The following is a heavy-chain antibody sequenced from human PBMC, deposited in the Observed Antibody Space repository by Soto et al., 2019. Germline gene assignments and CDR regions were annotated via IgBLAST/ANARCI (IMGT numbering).Heavy chain of an antibody. CDR2: IYGGGTT. V-gene: IGHV3-53*01. CDR1: GFAVSSKY. CDR3: VQTTGWPGFDF. D-gene: IGHD6-19*01. J-gene: IGHJ4*02. Sequence: EVQLVESGGGVIQPGGSLRLSCAASGFAVSSKYMTWVRQAPGKGLEWVSVIYGGGTTYYADSVKGRFTISRDTSKNTLYLPMNSLRAEDTIVYYCVQTTGWPGFDFWGQGTLVTVSS.